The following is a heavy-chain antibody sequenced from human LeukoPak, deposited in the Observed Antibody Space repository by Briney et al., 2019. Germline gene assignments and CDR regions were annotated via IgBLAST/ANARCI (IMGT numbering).Heavy chain of an antibody. CDR3: VKGRISEDGLDF. J-gene: IGHJ4*02. V-gene: IGHV3-30*12. D-gene: IGHD6-13*01. CDR2: ISYDGSNK. CDR1: GITLSNYG. Sequence: GGSLRLSCAVSGITLSNYGMSWVRQAPGKGLEWVAVISYDGSNKYYADSVKGRFTISRDNSKNTLYLQMNSLRAEDTAVYYCVKGRISEDGLDFWGQGTLVTVSS.